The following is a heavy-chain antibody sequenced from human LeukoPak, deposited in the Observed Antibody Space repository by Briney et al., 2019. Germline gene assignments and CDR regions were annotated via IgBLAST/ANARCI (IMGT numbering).Heavy chain of an antibody. CDR2: ISSSSSTI. CDR3: ARDLYCSSTSCGGYYFDY. Sequence: GGSLRLSCAASGFTFSSYSMNWVRQAPGKGLEWVSYISSSSSTIYYADSVKGRFTISRDNAKNSLYLQMNSLRAEDTAVYYCARDLYCSSTSCGGYYFDYWGQGTLVTVSS. D-gene: IGHD2-2*01. CDR1: GFTFSSYS. V-gene: IGHV3-48*01. J-gene: IGHJ4*02.